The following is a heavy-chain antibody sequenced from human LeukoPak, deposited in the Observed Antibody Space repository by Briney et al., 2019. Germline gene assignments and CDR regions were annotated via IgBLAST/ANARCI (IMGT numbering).Heavy chain of an antibody. D-gene: IGHD4-4*01. Sequence: ASVKVSCKASGYTFTGYYIHWVRQAPGQGLEWMGWINPNSGDTNYAQKFQGRVTMTRDTSITTAYMELSRLRSDDTAMYYCAKVTALTTDYWGQGTLVTVS. CDR1: GYTFTGYY. J-gene: IGHJ4*02. V-gene: IGHV1-2*02. CDR2: INPNSGDT. CDR3: AKVTALTTDY.